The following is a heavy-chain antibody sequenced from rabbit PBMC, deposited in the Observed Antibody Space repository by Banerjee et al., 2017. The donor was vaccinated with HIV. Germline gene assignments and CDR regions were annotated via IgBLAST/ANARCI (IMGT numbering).Heavy chain of an antibody. D-gene: IGHD7-1*01. CDR2: INTNSGNT. CDR1: GFSLSSGAM. J-gene: IGHJ4*01. CDR3: TRDFTGVIGWNFNL. V-gene: IGHV1S45*01. Sequence: QEQLEESGGGLVQPEGSLTLSCTASGFSLSSGAMSWVRQAPEKGLEWIGCINTNSGNTVYASWAIGRFTISKTSSTTVTLQMTSLTAADTATYFCTRDFTGVIGWNFNLWGPGTLVTVS.